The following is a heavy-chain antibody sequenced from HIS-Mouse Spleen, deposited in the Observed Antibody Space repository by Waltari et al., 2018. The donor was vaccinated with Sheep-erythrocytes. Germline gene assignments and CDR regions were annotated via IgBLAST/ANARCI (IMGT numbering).Heavy chain of an antibody. CDR1: GFTFSIYG. CDR2: ISKDGSNK. V-gene: IGHV3-30*18. J-gene: IGHJ2*01. CDR3: AKVRTVNYWYFDL. D-gene: IGHD1-1*01. Sequence: QVQLVESGGGVVKPGRSLRLSCAASGFTFSIYGMHWVSQAPGKGWEWVAVISKDGSNKYNAESVKGRFTISRDNSKNTRYLQMNSLRAEDTAVYYCAKVRTVNYWYFDLWGRGTLVTVSS.